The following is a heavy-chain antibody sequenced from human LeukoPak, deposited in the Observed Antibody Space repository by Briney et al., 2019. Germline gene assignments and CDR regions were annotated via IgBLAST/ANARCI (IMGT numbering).Heavy chain of an antibody. Sequence: PGGSLRLSCAASGFTFSSYSMNWVRQAPGKGLEWVSSISSSSSYIYYADSVKGRFTISRDNAKNSLYLQMNSLRAEDTAVYYCAMGTTYYYYYGMDVWGQGTTVTVSS. D-gene: IGHD2-2*01. J-gene: IGHJ6*02. CDR1: GFTFSSYS. CDR2: ISSSSSYI. CDR3: AMGTTYYYYYGMDV. V-gene: IGHV3-21*01.